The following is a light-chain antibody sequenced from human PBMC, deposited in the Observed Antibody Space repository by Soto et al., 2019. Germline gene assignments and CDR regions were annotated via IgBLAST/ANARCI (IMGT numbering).Light chain of an antibody. CDR1: QTVRNNY. CDR3: QQYSSAPLT. V-gene: IGKV3-20*01. J-gene: IGKJ1*01. CDR2: DAS. Sequence: EFVLTQSPGTLSLSPGERATLSCRASQTVRNNYLAWYQQKPGQAPRLLIYDASSRATGIPDRFSGGGSGTDFTLTISRLEPEDFAVYYCQQYSSAPLTFGHGTKVEIK.